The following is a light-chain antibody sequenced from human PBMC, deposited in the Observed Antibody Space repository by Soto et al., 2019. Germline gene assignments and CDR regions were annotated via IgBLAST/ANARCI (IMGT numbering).Light chain of an antibody. CDR3: QQYTKWPLP. CDR2: HAS. V-gene: IGKV3-15*01. Sequence: EIVMTQSPATLPVSPGERATLSCRASQSFYSNLAWYQQKPCQAPRLLIYHASTRATGIPARFSGGGSGTEFTLTMSSLQSEDFAVYYCQQYTKWPLPFGGGTKVEIK. CDR1: QSFYSN. J-gene: IGKJ4*01.